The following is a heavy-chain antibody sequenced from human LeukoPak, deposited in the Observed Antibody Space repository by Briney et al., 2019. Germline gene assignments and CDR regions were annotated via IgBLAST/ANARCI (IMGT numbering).Heavy chain of an antibody. Sequence: GGSLRLSCAASGFTFSSYAMHWVRQAPGKGLEWVAVISYDGSNKYYADSVKGRFTISRDNSKNTLYLQMNRLRAEDTAVYYCARAAYDSSGYLTLWGQGTLVTVSS. J-gene: IGHJ4*02. V-gene: IGHV3-30*04. CDR1: GFTFSSYA. D-gene: IGHD3-22*01. CDR2: ISYDGSNK. CDR3: ARAAYDSSGYLTL.